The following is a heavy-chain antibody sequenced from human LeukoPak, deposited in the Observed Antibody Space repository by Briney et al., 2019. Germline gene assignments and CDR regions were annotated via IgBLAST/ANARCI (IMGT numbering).Heavy chain of an antibody. V-gene: IGHV3-23*01. CDR3: ARYSAAGGNFH. D-gene: IGHD4-23*01. CDR1: GFTFSSYA. J-gene: IGHJ3*01. CDR2: ISGSGGST. Sequence: GGSLRLSCAASGFTFSSYAMSRVRQAPGKGLEWVSAISGSGGSTYYADSVKGRFTISRDNSKNTLYLQMNSLRAKDTAVYYCARYSAAGGNFHWGQGTMVTVSS.